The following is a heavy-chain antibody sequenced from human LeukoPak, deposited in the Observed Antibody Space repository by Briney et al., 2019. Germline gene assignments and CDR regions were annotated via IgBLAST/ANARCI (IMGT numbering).Heavy chain of an antibody. CDR3: ATPLMYSSSLLFDY. CDR1: AYTLTKLS. V-gene: IGHV1-24*01. D-gene: IGHD6-6*01. Sequence: ASVKVSCKVSAYTLTKLSMHWERQAPGKGLEWMGGFDPEDCETIYASKLQGRVTMTEDTSTDTAYMELSSLRSEDTAVYYCATPLMYSSSLLFDYWGQGTLVTVSS. J-gene: IGHJ4*02. CDR2: FDPEDCET.